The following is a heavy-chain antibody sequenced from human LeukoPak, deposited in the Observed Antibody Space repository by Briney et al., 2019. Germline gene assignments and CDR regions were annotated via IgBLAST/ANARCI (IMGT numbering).Heavy chain of an antibody. D-gene: IGHD3-16*01. CDR3: ARMASVMDPFFDY. CDR2: IYSGGST. Sequence: GGSLRLSCAASGFTFSSYGMHWVRQAPGKGLEWVSVIYSGGSTYYADSVKGRFTISRDNSKNTLYLQMNSLRAEDTAVYYCARMASVMDPFFDYWGQGTLVTVSS. CDR1: GFTFSSYG. V-gene: IGHV3-NL1*01. J-gene: IGHJ4*02.